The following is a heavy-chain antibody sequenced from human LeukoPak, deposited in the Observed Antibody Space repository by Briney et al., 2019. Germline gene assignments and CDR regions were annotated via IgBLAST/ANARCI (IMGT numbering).Heavy chain of an antibody. J-gene: IGHJ4*02. Sequence: GGSLRLSCAASGFTFSSYAMSWVRQAPGKGLEWVSTISGSGGSTYYADSVKGRFTISRDNSKNTLYMQMNSLRAEDTAVYYCAKRHDYGDPFGYWGQGTLVTVSS. CDR2: ISGSGGST. CDR1: GFTFSSYA. D-gene: IGHD4-17*01. V-gene: IGHV3-23*01. CDR3: AKRHDYGDPFGY.